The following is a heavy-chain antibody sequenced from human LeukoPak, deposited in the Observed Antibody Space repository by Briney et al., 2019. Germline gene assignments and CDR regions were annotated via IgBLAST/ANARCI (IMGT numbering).Heavy chain of an antibody. Sequence: SETLSLTCTISGGSIGSYYWTWIRQPPGKGLEWIGCIYYSGSTYYNPSLKSRVTISVDTSKNQFSLNLSSVTVADTAVYYCASGGTSFDPWGQGTLVTVSS. V-gene: IGHV4-59*04. D-gene: IGHD3/OR15-3a*01. J-gene: IGHJ5*02. CDR3: ASGGTSFDP. CDR2: IYYSGST. CDR1: GGSIGSYY.